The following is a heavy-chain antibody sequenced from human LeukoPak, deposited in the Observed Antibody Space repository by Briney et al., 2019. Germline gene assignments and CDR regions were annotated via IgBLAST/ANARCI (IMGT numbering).Heavy chain of an antibody. V-gene: IGHV1-18*01. CDR3: ARDALHYCSSTSCPRSMDV. CDR2: ISAYNGNT. J-gene: IGHJ6*02. Sequence: ASVKVSCKASGGTFSGYAISSVRQAPGQGLEWMGWISAYNGNTNYAQKLQGRVTMTTDTSTSTAYMELRSLRSDDTAVYYCARDALHYCSSTSCPRSMDVWGQGTTVTVSS. CDR1: GGTFSGYA. D-gene: IGHD2-2*01.